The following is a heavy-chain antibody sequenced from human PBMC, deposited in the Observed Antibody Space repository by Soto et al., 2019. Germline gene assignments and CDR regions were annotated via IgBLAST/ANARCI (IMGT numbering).Heavy chain of an antibody. CDR3: ARAPYCSGGSCYNGNWFDP. Sequence: ASVKVSCKASGYTFTGYYMHWVRQAPGQGLEWMGWINPNSGGTNYAQKFQGWVTMTRDTSISTAYMELSRLRSDDTAVYYCARAPYCSGGSCYNGNWFDPWGQGTLVTVS. V-gene: IGHV1-2*04. CDR1: GYTFTGYY. J-gene: IGHJ5*02. CDR2: INPNSGGT. D-gene: IGHD2-15*01.